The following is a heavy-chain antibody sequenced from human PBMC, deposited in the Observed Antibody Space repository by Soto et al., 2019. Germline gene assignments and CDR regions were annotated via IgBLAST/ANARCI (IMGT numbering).Heavy chain of an antibody. CDR1: GFSVSRNH. CDR3: AKSLSGWSFFDY. Sequence: GGSLRLSCAASGFSVSRNHMSWVRQAPGKGPEWVSTISGSGGSTYYADSVKGRFTISRDNSKNTLYLQMNSLRAEDTAVYYCAKSLSGWSFFDYWGQGTLVTVSS. D-gene: IGHD6-19*01. J-gene: IGHJ4*02. CDR2: ISGSGGST. V-gene: IGHV3-23*01.